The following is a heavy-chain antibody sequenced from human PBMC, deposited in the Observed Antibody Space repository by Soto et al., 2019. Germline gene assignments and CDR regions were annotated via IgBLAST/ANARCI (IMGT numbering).Heavy chain of an antibody. CDR1: GASFGTYY. Sequence: SETLSLTCAVSGASFGTYYWSWIRQPPGKGLEWIGYIFYSGSTYYNPSLKSRVTISVDTSKNQFSLKLSSVTAADTAVYYCARLGYNYGRNFDYWGQGTLVTVSS. CDR2: IFYSGST. D-gene: IGHD5-18*01. CDR3: ARLGYNYGRNFDY. V-gene: IGHV4-59*12. J-gene: IGHJ4*02.